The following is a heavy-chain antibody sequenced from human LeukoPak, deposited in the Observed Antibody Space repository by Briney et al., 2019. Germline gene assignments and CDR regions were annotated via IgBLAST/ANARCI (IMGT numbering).Heavy chain of an antibody. Sequence: GGSLRLSCAASGFSFSSYWMSWVRQAPGKGLESVANIKQDGSEKYYVDSVKGRFTISRDNAKNSLYLQMNSLRAEDTAVYYCARGGLVQDCSSTSCYTSGGWFDPWGQGTLVTVSS. CDR2: IKQDGSEK. V-gene: IGHV3-7*01. CDR3: ARGGLVQDCSSTSCYTSGGWFDP. J-gene: IGHJ5*02. D-gene: IGHD2-2*02. CDR1: GFSFSSYW.